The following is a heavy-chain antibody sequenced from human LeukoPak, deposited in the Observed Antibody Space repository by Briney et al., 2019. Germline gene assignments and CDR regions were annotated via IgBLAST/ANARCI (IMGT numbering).Heavy chain of an antibody. CDR2: IIPILGIA. V-gene: IGHV1-69*02. J-gene: IGHJ6*02. Sequence: SVKVSCKAAGGTFSSYTISWVRQAPGQGLEWMGGIIPILGIANYAQKFQGRVTITADKSTSTAYMELSSLRSEDTAVYYCVYYYDSSGYYYGMDVWGQGTTVTVSS. D-gene: IGHD3-22*01. CDR1: GGTFSSYT. CDR3: VYYYDSSGYYYGMDV.